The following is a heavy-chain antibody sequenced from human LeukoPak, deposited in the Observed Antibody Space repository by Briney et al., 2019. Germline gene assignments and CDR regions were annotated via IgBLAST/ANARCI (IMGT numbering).Heavy chain of an antibody. CDR2: IYSGGTT. CDR1: GFTVSNNY. V-gene: IGHV3-53*01. CDR3: ARDTDTVTTILDY. J-gene: IGHJ4*02. Sequence: GGSLRLSCAASGFTVSNNYMGWVRQAPGKGLEWVSVIYSGGTTYYADSVKGRITISRDNSKNTLYLQMDSLRAEDTAVYYCARDTDTVTTILDYWGQGTLVTVSS. D-gene: IGHD4-17*01.